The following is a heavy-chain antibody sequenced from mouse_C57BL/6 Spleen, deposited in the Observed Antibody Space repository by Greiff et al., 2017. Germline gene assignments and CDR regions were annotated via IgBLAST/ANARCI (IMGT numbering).Heavy chain of an antibody. CDR3: ARGGYDGYS. D-gene: IGHD2-3*01. CDR1: GYAFSSSW. J-gene: IGHJ3*01. Sequence: VQLQQSGPELVKPGASVKISCKASGYAFSSSWMNWVQQRPGKGLEWIGRIYPGDGDTNYNGKFKGKATLTADKSSSTAYMQLSSLTSEDSAVYFCARGGYDGYSWGQGTLVTVSA. V-gene: IGHV1-82*01. CDR2: IYPGDGDT.